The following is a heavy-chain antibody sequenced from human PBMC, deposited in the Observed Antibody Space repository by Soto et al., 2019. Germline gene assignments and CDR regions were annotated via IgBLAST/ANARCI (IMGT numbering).Heavy chain of an antibody. CDR1: GASISYGGFS. CDR2: ISHLEST. D-gene: IGHD5-12*01. Sequence: SETLSLTCTVSGASISYGGFSWSWIRQSPGKGLEWIGYISHLESTYFHPSFKSRLTMSIDRTRNQFSLKLSSVTAADMAVYYCARGGGYDSLDYWGQGVLVTVSS. CDR3: ARGGGYDSLDY. J-gene: IGHJ4*02. V-gene: IGHV4-30-2*06.